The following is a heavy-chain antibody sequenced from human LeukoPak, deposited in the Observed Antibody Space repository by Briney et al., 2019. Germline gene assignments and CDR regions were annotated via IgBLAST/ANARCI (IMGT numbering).Heavy chain of an antibody. D-gene: IGHD3-10*01. V-gene: IGHV3-53*01. CDR3: ATHYYASGNYYNPIFY. J-gene: IGHJ4*02. CDR2: IYSGGST. Sequence: PGGSLRLSCAASGFTVSSNYMSWVRQAPGKGLEWVSVIYSGGSTYYADSVKGRFTISRDNSKNTLYLQMNSLRAEDTAVYYCATHYYASGNYYNPIFYWGQGALVTVSS. CDR1: GFTVSSNY.